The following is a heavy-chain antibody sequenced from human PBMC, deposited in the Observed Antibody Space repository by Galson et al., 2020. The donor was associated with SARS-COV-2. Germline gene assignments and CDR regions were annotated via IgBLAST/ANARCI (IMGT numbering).Heavy chain of an antibody. CDR1: GDSISSNYW. J-gene: IGHJ4*02. V-gene: IGHV4-4*02. Sequence: SETLSLTCAVSGDSISSNYWWNWVRPPPGKGPEWIGKIYHRGTSIHNPSLESRITISIDKSRNQFSLKLNSVTAADTAVYYCARSYTLRRCLPIDHLGQGILVTGSS. CDR3: ARSYTLRRCLPIDH. CDR2: IYHRGTS. D-gene: IGHD1-1*01.